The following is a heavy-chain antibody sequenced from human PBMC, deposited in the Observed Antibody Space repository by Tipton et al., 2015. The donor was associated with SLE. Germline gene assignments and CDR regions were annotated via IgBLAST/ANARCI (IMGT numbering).Heavy chain of an antibody. J-gene: IGHJ5*02. V-gene: IGHV4-38-2*02. CDR3: AREATIFGVVRGWFDP. Sequence: TLSLTCAVSGYSISSGYYWGWIRPPPGKGLEWIGSIYHSGSTYYNPSLKSRVTISVDTSKNQFSLKLSSVTAADTAVYYCAREATIFGVVRGWFDPWGQGTLVTVSS. CDR2: IYHSGST. D-gene: IGHD3-3*01. CDR1: GYSISSGYY.